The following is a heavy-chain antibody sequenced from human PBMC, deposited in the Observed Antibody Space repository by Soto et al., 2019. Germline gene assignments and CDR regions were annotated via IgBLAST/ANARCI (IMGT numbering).Heavy chain of an antibody. V-gene: IGHV4-31*03. J-gene: IGHJ6*02. CDR2: IYYSGST. CDR3: ARSHPSGVDV. CDR1: GGSISNDGYS. Sequence: QVQLQESGPGLVKPSETLSLTCSVSGGSISNDGYSWSWIRQLPGKGLEWLGNIYYSGSTSYNPSLTSRVTISVATSKNQFSLNLNSVTAADTAIYYCARSHPSGVDVWGQGATVTVSS.